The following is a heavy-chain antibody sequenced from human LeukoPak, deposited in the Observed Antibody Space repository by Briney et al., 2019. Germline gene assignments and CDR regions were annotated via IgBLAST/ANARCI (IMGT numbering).Heavy chain of an antibody. J-gene: IGHJ6*03. CDR2: ISASGDTT. CDR3: AKSRGLRGGRFNDYNYMDV. V-gene: IGHV3-23*01. Sequence: GGSLRLSCAASGFTFSSYAMNWVRQAPGKGLEWVSAISASGDTTYYADSVKGRFAISRDNCKNILYVQINSLRAEDTAVYYCAKSRGLRGGRFNDYNYMDVWGNGTTVTVSS. CDR1: GFTFSSYA. D-gene: IGHD3-16*01.